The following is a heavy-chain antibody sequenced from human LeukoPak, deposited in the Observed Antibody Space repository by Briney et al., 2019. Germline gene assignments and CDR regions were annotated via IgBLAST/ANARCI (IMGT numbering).Heavy chain of an antibody. V-gene: IGHV3-48*04. CDR2: ISSSSSTI. CDR3: ARDVPGYSSGWYGGDAFDI. D-gene: IGHD6-19*01. Sequence: GGSLRLSCAASGFTFSSYSMNWVRQAPGKGLEWVSYISSSSSTIYYAASVKGRFTISRDNAKNSLYLQMNSLRAEDTAVYYCARDVPGYSSGWYGGDAFDIWGQGTMVTVSS. J-gene: IGHJ3*02. CDR1: GFTFSSYS.